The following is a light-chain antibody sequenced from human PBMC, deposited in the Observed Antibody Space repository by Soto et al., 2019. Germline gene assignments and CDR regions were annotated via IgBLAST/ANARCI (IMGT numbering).Light chain of an antibody. V-gene: IGKV1-5*01. CDR2: DAS. CDR1: QSVDSW. J-gene: IGKJ1*01. Sequence: DIEMTQSPSTLSASVGDRVTITCRASQSVDSWLAWYQQKSGKAPKLLIYDASSLDSGVPSRFSGSKSGTQFTLTITSLQPDDVATYYCQQYNSYSPTFGQGTRVEIK. CDR3: QQYNSYSPT.